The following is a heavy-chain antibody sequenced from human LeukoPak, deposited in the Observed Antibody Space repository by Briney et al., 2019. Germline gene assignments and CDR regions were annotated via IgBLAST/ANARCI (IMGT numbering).Heavy chain of an antibody. Sequence: SETLSLTCAVYGGSFSGYYWSWTRQPPGKGLEWIGEINHSGSTNYNPSLKSRVTISVDTSKNQFSLKLSSVTAADTAVYYCARTPTVTNSLDYWGQGTLVTVSS. J-gene: IGHJ4*02. V-gene: IGHV4-34*01. D-gene: IGHD4-17*01. CDR2: INHSGST. CDR3: ARTPTVTNSLDY. CDR1: GGSFSGYY.